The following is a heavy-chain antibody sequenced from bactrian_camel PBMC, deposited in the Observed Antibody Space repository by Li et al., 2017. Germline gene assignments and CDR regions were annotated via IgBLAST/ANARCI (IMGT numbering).Heavy chain of an antibody. CDR3: AAGIRGNCPSLLSYEYDD. Sequence: HVQLVESGGGSVQAGESLRLSCVVSGYRYSTYCMGWFRQVPGNEREPPASIDSDGRTSVADSVKGRFTISQDGAKNTLYLQMDNLKPEDSGMYYCAAGIRGNCPSLLSYEYDDCGQGTQVTVS. V-gene: IGHV3S53*01. D-gene: IGHD7*01. CDR2: IDSDGRT. J-gene: IGHJ4*01. CDR1: GYRYSTYC.